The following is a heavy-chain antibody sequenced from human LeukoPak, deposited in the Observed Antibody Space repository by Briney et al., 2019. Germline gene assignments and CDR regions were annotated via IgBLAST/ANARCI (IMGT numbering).Heavy chain of an antibody. D-gene: IGHD3-9*01. V-gene: IGHV2-70*01. CDR2: IDWDDDK. CDR1: GFSLSTSGMC. Sequence: CGPALVKPTQTLTLTCTFSGFSLSTSGMCVSWIRQPPGKALEWLALIDWDDDKYYSTSLKTRLTISKDTSKNQVVLTMTNMDPVDTATYYCARIWRYYDILTGYFVESWYDYWGQGTLVTVSS. CDR3: ARIWRYYDILTGYFVESWYDY. J-gene: IGHJ4*02.